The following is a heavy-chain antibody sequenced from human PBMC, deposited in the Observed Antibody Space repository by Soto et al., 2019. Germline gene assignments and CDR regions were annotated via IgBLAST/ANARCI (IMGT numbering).Heavy chain of an antibody. CDR3: VKNTVVVINGGDFDY. V-gene: IGHV3-23*01. Sequence: DVQLLESGGALVQPGGSLRLSCEASEFTYVKYAMSWVRQAPGKGLEWVSGISGDAGRTFYADSVKGRFTISRDNSKNTVYLQMNSLRVEDTAVYYCVKNTVVVINGGDFDYWGQGTLVTVSS. CDR2: ISGDAGRT. CDR1: EFTYVKYA. J-gene: IGHJ4*02. D-gene: IGHD3-22*01.